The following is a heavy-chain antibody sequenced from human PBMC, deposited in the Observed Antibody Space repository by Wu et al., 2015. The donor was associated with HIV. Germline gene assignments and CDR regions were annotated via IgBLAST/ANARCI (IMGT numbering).Heavy chain of an antibody. Sequence: QVQLVQSGAEVKKPGSSVKVSCKASGGTFSSYAISWVRQAPGQGLEWMGGIIPIFGTANYAQKFQGRVTITADESTSTAYMELSSLRSEDTAVYYCARALDMFGGVIAWFDPWGQGTLVTVSS. D-gene: IGHD3-16*01. J-gene: IGHJ5*02. CDR3: ARALDMFGGVIAWFDP. CDR2: IIPIFGTA. CDR1: GGTFSSYA. V-gene: IGHV1-69*12.